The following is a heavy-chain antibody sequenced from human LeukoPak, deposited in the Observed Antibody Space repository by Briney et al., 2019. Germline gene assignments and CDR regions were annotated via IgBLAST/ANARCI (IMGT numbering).Heavy chain of an antibody. D-gene: IGHD1-14*01. CDR1: GYSIRSGYF. CDR2: FYHSGIT. J-gene: IGHJ3*02. V-gene: IGHV4-38-2*02. CDR3: ARDMRTVDAFDI. Sequence: SETLSLTCTVSGYSIRSGYFWGWIRPPPGKGLEWIGNFYHSGITYYNPSLKSRVSISVDTSKNQVSLKLSSVTAADTAVYYCARDMRTVDAFDIWGQGAMITVSS.